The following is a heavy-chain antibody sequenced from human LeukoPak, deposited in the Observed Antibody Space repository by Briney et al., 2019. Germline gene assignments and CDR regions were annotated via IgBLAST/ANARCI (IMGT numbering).Heavy chain of an antibody. CDR2: IYPGDSDT. Sequence: GESLKISCKGSGYSFTNYWIGWVRQTPGKGLEWMGIIYPGDSDTRYSPSFQGQVTISADKSISTAYLQWSSLKASDTAMYYCARHPPGYCTNGVCYGADYWGQGSLVTVSS. D-gene: IGHD2-8*01. J-gene: IGHJ4*02. CDR1: GYSFTNYW. V-gene: IGHV5-51*01. CDR3: ARHPPGYCTNGVCYGADY.